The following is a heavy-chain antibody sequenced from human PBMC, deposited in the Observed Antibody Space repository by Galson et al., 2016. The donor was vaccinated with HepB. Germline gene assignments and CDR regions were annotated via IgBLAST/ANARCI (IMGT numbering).Heavy chain of an antibody. J-gene: IGHJ6*02. CDR2: VYYSGNT. CDR1: GGSLSTYY. V-gene: IGHV4-59*01. Sequence: SETLSLTCTVSGGSLSTYYWSWIRQPPGKGLEWIGYVYYSGNTNYNPSLKSPITISVDTSKNQFSLKLSSVTAADTAVYYCARLQQLPRKDNYYYYAMDVWGQGTTVTVS. CDR3: ARLQQLPRKDNYYYYAMDV. D-gene: IGHD6-13*01.